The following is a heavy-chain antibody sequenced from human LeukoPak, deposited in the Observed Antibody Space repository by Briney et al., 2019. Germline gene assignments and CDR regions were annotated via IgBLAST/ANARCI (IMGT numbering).Heavy chain of an antibody. CDR2: ISGSGGST. CDR3: AKDLDDMLNPHWYFDL. Sequence: GGSLRLSCAASGFTFSSYAMSWVRQAPGKGLEWVSAISGSGGSTYYADSVKGRFTISRDNSKNTLYLQMNSLRAEDTAVYYCAKDLDDMLNPHWYFDLWGRGTLVTVSS. CDR1: GFTFSSYA. V-gene: IGHV3-23*01. D-gene: IGHD2-8*01. J-gene: IGHJ2*01.